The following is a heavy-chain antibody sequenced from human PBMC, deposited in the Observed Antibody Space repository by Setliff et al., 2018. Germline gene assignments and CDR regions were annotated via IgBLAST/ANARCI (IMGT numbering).Heavy chain of an antibody. D-gene: IGHD3-9*01. V-gene: IGHV4-38-2*02. CDR3: ASVNFDWLPRPLYDY. CDR2: IYHSGST. Sequence: PSETLSLTCTVSGYSISSGYYWGWIRQPPGKGLEWIGSIYHSGSTYYNPSLKSRVTISVDTSKNQFSLKLSPVTAADTAVYYCASVNFDWLPRPLYDYWGQGTLVTVSS. CDR1: GYSISSGYY. J-gene: IGHJ4*02.